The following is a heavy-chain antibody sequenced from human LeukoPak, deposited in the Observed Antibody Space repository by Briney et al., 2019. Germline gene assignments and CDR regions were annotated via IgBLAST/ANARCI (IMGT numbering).Heavy chain of an antibody. Sequence: ASVEVSCKASGYTFTSYGISWVRQAPGQGLEWMGWISAYNGNTNYAQKLQGRVTMTTDTSTSTAYMELRSLRSDDTAVYYCARERGRYYYDSSGTHWYYWGQGTLVTVSS. CDR1: GYTFTSYG. CDR3: ARERGRYYYDSSGTHWYY. CDR2: ISAYNGNT. J-gene: IGHJ4*02. V-gene: IGHV1-18*01. D-gene: IGHD3-22*01.